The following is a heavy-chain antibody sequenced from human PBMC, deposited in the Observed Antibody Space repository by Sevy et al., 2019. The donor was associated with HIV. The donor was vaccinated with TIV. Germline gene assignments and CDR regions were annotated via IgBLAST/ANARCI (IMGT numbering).Heavy chain of an antibody. CDR3: AREMSAYLLANGMDV. Sequence: ASVKVSCKAYGYTFSDYYMHWVRQAPGQGLEWMGWINPNRGGTNYAHKFQGRVTMTRDTSSSTAYMELSSLRSDDTAIYYCAREMSAYLLANGMDVWGQGTTVTVSS. J-gene: IGHJ6*02. D-gene: IGHD3-3*01. CDR1: GYTFSDYY. V-gene: IGHV1-2*07. CDR2: INPNRGGT.